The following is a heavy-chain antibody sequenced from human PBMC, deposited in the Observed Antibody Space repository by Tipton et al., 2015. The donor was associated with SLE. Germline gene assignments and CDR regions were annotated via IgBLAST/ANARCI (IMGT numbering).Heavy chain of an antibody. D-gene: IGHD1-14*01. CDR3: SRAYNRNLDSGLNHFTPYDWFDP. Sequence: QLVQSGAEVKKPGASVKVSCKASGYTFTGYYMHWVRQAPGQGLEWMGWINPNTGGTNYAQKFQGRVTMTRDTSISTAYMELSRLGSDDPAVYFLSRAYNRNLDSGLNHFTPYDWFDPWGQGTLVTVSS. CDR1: GYTFTGYY. V-gene: IGHV1-2*02. CDR2: INPNTGGT. J-gene: IGHJ5*02.